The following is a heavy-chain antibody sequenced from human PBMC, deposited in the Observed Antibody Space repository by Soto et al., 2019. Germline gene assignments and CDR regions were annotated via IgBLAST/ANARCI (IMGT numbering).Heavy chain of an antibody. CDR3: ARAGYSYAFRYYGMDV. J-gene: IGHJ6*02. CDR1: GYTFTSYP. D-gene: IGHD5-18*01. Sequence: ASVKVSCKASGYTFTSYPTHWVRQAPGQRLEWMGWIDAGNGNTKYSQKFRGRVTFTTDTSASTAYMDLSSLRSEDTAVYYCARAGYSYAFRYYGMDVWGQGTSVTVSS. CDR2: IDAGNGNT. V-gene: IGHV1-3*01.